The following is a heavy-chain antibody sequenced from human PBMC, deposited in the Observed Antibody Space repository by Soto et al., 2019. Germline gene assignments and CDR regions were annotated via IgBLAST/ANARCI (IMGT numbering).Heavy chain of an antibody. Sequence: SETLSLTCTVSSGSISSINYYWNWIRQPPGKGLEWIGYIYYSGTTYYSPSLTSRLHISLDTSKNQFSLNLTSVTAADTAVYYCAGGSESYPHYWGQGTPVTVSS. CDR1: SGSISSINYY. V-gene: IGHV4-30-4*01. CDR3: AGGSESYPHY. J-gene: IGHJ4*02. CDR2: IYYSGTT. D-gene: IGHD3-10*01.